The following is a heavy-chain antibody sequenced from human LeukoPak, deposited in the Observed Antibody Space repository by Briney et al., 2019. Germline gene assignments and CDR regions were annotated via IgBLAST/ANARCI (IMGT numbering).Heavy chain of an antibody. CDR1: GFSFSSFD. D-gene: IGHD3-3*01. CDR2: VSVGGGGT. J-gene: IGHJ4*02. CDR3: ASDYYFNY. Sequence: PGGSLRLSCAASGFSFSSFDMSWVRQAPGKGLEWVSSVSVGGGGTYYADSVKGRFTISRDNSMNTIFLQMNSLRAEDTATYYCASDYYFNYWGQGTLVTVSS. V-gene: IGHV3-23*01.